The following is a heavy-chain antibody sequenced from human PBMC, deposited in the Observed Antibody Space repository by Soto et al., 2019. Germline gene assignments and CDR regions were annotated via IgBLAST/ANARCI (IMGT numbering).Heavy chain of an antibody. Sequence: ASVKVSCKASGYIFTGYYIHWVRQAPGQGLEWMGWINPNTRGTHSAQRFQGRVTMTRDTSISTAYMELSSLRSDDSAVYYCARDRYSGYNSHFDYWGQGTLVTVSS. CDR1: GYIFTGYY. CDR2: INPNTRGT. V-gene: IGHV1-2*02. J-gene: IGHJ4*02. CDR3: ARDRYSGYNSHFDY. D-gene: IGHD5-12*01.